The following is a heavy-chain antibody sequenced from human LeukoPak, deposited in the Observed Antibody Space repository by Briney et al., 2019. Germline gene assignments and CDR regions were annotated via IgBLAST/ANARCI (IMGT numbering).Heavy chain of an antibody. D-gene: IGHD4-11*01. CDR1: GFTFSNYW. CDR2: MKQDGGEI. J-gene: IGHJ4*02. V-gene: IGHV3-7*01. Sequence: PRGSLRLSCVASGFTFSNYWMSWVRQAPGKGLEWVANMKQDGGEIYYVDSVKGRFTISRDNARNSLYLQMNSLRAEDTAVYYCARLTVSTYYFDYWGQGTLVTVSS. CDR3: ARLTVSTYYFDY.